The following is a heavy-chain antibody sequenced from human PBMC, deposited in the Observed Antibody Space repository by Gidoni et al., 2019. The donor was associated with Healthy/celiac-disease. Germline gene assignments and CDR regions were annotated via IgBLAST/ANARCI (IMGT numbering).Heavy chain of an antibody. CDR2: ISYHGSNK. CDR3: ASLEDIVVVPAAPLPSADDAFDI. V-gene: IGHV3-30-3*01. J-gene: IGHJ3*02. Sequence: QVQLVESGGGVVQPGRALRLSCAASGFTFSSYAMIWVRPAPGKGLEWVAVISYHGSNKYYADSVKGRFTISRDNSKNTLYLQMNSLRAEDTAVYYCASLEDIVVVPAAPLPSADDAFDIWGQGTMVTVSS. CDR1: GFTFSSYA. D-gene: IGHD2-2*01.